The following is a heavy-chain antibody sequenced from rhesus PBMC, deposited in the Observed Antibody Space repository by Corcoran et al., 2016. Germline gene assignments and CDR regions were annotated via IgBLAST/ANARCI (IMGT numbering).Heavy chain of an antibody. J-gene: IGHJ4*01. V-gene: IGHV4-169*02. Sequence: QLQLQESGPGLVKPSETLSVTCAVSGGSISSSYWSWIRQAPGKGLGWIGYIYGSGSSTHYNPSLKSRVTLSVDTSKNQLSLKLSSVTAADTAVYYCASSTGTSFDYWGQGVLVTVSS. CDR2: IYGSGSST. CDR3: ASSTGTSFDY. CDR1: GGSISSSY. D-gene: IGHD7-45*01.